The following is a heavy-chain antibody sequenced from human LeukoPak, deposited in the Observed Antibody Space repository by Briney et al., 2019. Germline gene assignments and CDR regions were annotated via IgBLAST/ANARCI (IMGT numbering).Heavy chain of an antibody. CDR1: GFTFSSYN. V-gene: IGHV3-48*01. CDR2: ISTTSSTI. Sequence: GGSLRLSCAASGFTFSSYNMNWVRQAPGKGLEWVSYISTTSSTIYYADSVKGRFTISRDNAKNSLYLQMNSLRAEDTAVYYCARCALAAPGLLEYWGQGTLVTVSS. CDR3: ARCALAAPGLLEY. J-gene: IGHJ4*02. D-gene: IGHD6-13*01.